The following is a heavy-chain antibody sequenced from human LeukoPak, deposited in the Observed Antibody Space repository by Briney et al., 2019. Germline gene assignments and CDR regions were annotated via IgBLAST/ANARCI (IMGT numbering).Heavy chain of an antibody. Sequence: SVKVSCKASGGTFSSYAISWVRQAPGQGLEWMGGIIPIFGTANYAQKFQGRVTITADESTSTAYMELSSLRSEDTAVYYCAITYSGSYGTDAFDIWGQGTMVTVSS. V-gene: IGHV1-69*13. CDR2: IIPIFGTA. D-gene: IGHD1-26*01. CDR3: AITYSGSYGTDAFDI. J-gene: IGHJ3*02. CDR1: GGTFSSYA.